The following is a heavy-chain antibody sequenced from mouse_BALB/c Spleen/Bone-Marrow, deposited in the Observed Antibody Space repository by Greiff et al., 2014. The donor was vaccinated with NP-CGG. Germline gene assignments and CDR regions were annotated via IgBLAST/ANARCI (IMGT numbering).Heavy chain of an antibody. CDR1: GYTFTSYW. J-gene: IGHJ3*01. V-gene: IGHV1S81*02. Sequence: VKLQESGAELVKPGSSVKLSCKASGYTFTSYWMHWVKQRPGQGLEWIGEINPSNGRTNYNEKFKNKATLTVDKSSSTAYMQLSSLTSEDSAVYPCAGGNPFAYWGQGTLVTVSA. D-gene: IGHD2-1*01. CDR2: INPSNGRT. CDR3: AGGNPFAY.